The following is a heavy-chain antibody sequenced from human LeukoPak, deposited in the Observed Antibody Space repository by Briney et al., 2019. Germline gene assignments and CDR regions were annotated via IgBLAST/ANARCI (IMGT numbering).Heavy chain of an antibody. CDR3: ARDRSYYYDSSGYLDY. J-gene: IGHJ4*02. Sequence: ASVTVSFKASVYTFTIYGISWGRQAPGQGLEWMGWISAYNGNTNYAQELQGRVTMTTDTSTSTAYMELRSLRSDDTAVYYCARDRSYYYDSSGYLDYWGQGTLVTVSS. CDR2: ISAYNGNT. V-gene: IGHV1-18*01. D-gene: IGHD3-22*01. CDR1: VYTFTIYG.